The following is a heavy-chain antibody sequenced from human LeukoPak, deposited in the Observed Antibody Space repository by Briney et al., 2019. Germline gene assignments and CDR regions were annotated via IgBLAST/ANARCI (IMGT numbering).Heavy chain of an antibody. J-gene: IGHJ5*02. V-gene: IGHV1-2*02. Sequence: ASVKVSCKASGYTFTGYHLHWVRQAPGQGLEWMGWINPNNGGTYYAQTFQGRVTMTRYTSISTAYMEVSRLRSDDTAIYYCARHVAASVWFDPWGQGTLVTVSS. CDR1: GYTFTGYH. CDR3: ARHVAASVWFDP. D-gene: IGHD2-21*01. CDR2: INPNNGGT.